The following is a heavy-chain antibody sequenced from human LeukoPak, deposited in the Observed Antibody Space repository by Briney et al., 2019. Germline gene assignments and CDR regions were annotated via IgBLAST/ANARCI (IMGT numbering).Heavy chain of an antibody. D-gene: IGHD6-6*01. CDR2: IDSGGST. V-gene: IGHV3-53*01. CDR1: GFTVSSNY. CDR3: ARDRRGSSGRGPHSFDY. J-gene: IGHJ4*02. Sequence: PVGSLRLSCAASGFTVSSNYMSWVRQAPGKGLEWVSVIDSGGSTYYADSVKGRFTISRDNSKNTLYLQMNSLRAEDTAVYYCARDRRGSSGRGPHSFDYWGQGTLVTVSS.